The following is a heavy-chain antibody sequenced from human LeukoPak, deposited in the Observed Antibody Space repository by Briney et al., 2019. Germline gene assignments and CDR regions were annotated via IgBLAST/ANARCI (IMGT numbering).Heavy chain of an antibody. CDR3: ARVYLKRDYYDSSGYYSFDY. Sequence: ASVKVSCTASGGTFSRYAISWVRQAPGQGLEWMGGIIPIFGAANYAQKFQGRVTITADESTSTAYMELSSLRSEDTAVYYCARVYLKRDYYDSSGYYSFDYWGQGTLVTVSS. CDR2: IIPIFGAA. J-gene: IGHJ4*02. D-gene: IGHD3-22*01. V-gene: IGHV1-69*13. CDR1: GGTFSRYA.